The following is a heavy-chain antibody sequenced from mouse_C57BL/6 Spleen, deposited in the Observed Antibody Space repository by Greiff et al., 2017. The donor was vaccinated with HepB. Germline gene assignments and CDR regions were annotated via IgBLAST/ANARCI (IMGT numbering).Heavy chain of an antibody. Sequence: DVKLQESGPGLVKPSQSLSLTCSVTGYSITSGYYWNWIRQFPGNKLEWMGYISYDGSNNYNPSLKNRISITRDTSKNQFFLKLNSVTTEDTATYYGARDGDYGNYGYFDYWGQGTTLTVSS. CDR3: ARDGDYGNYGYFDY. CDR2: ISYDGSN. D-gene: IGHD2-1*01. J-gene: IGHJ2*01. V-gene: IGHV3-6*01. CDR1: GYSITSGYY.